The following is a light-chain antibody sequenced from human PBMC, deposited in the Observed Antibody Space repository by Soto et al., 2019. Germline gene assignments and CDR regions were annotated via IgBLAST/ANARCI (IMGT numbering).Light chain of an antibody. CDR2: GAS. Sequence: EIFLTQSPGTLSLSQWERATLSCRASQSVSSSFLTWYQQKPGQAPRLLIYGASNRATGIPDRFSGSGYGTDFTLTISRLEPEDFAVYYCQQYGSSRLTFGGGTKVDIK. CDR1: QSVSSSF. V-gene: IGKV3-20*01. CDR3: QQYGSSRLT. J-gene: IGKJ4*01.